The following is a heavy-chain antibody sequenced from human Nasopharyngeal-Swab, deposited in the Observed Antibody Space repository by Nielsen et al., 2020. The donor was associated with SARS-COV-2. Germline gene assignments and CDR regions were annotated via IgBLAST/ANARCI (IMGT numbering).Heavy chain of an antibody. Sequence: GKGLEYVSAISSNGGSTYYADSVKGRFTISRDNSKNTLYLQMSSLRAEDTAVYYCVKVPYGSGSYPSYYFDYWGQGTLVTVSS. J-gene: IGHJ4*02. CDR3: VKVPYGSGSYPSYYFDY. V-gene: IGHV3-64D*06. D-gene: IGHD3-10*01. CDR2: ISSNGGST.